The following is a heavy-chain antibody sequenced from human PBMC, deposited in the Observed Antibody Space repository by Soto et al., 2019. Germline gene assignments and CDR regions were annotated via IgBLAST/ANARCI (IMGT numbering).Heavy chain of an antibody. D-gene: IGHD6-13*01. Sequence: QVQVVESGGGVVQPGRSLRLSCTVSGFTFSGHAMHWVRQAPGKGLEWVAQIWYDGSNKYYADSVKGRFTISRDNSKNILYVQMSSLRVDDTAVYYCARDGQALAPYALDVWGQGTSVTVSS. CDR1: GFTFSGHA. CDR2: IWYDGSNK. CDR3: ARDGQALAPYALDV. V-gene: IGHV3-33*01. J-gene: IGHJ6*02.